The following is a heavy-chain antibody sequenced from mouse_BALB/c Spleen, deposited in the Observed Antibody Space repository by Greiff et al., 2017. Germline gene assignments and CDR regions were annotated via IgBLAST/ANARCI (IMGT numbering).Heavy chain of an antibody. CDR3: ARDSNWDVNWYFDV. CDR2: INSNGGST. Sequence: VMLVESGGGLVQPGGSLKLSCAASGFTFSSYGMSWVRPTPDKRLELVATINSNGGSTYYPDSVKGRFTISRDNAKNTLYLQMSSLKSEDTAMYYCARDSNWDVNWYFDVWGAGTTVTVSS. D-gene: IGHD4-1*01. V-gene: IGHV5-6-3*01. CDR1: GFTFSSYG. J-gene: IGHJ1*01.